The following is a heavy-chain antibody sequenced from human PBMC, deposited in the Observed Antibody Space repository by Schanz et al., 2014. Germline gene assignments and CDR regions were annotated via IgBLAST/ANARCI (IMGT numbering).Heavy chain of an antibody. Sequence: QVQLVQSGGEVKKPGASVKVSCKASGYTFSSYGISWVRQAPGLGLEWMGWINTHTGNPTYAQGFTGRFVFSLDTSVSTAYLQISSLKADDTAVYYCAREDYLDSSGYSCGYWGQGTLVTVSS. J-gene: IGHJ4*02. CDR1: GYTFSSYG. V-gene: IGHV7-4-1*02. D-gene: IGHD3-22*01. CDR3: AREDYLDSSGYSCGY. CDR2: INTHTGNP.